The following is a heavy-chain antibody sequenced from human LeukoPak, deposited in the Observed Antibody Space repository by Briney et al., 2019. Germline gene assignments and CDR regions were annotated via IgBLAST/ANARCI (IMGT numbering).Heavy chain of an antibody. Sequence: GGSLRLSCAASGFTFSSYSMNWVRQAPGKGLEWVSSISSSSSYIYYADSVKGRFTISRDNSKNTLYLQMNSLRAEDAAVYYCAKGIYSSGWSYFDYWGHGTLVTVSS. D-gene: IGHD6-19*01. CDR1: GFTFSSYS. CDR3: AKGIYSSGWSYFDY. CDR2: ISSSSSYI. V-gene: IGHV3-21*04. J-gene: IGHJ4*01.